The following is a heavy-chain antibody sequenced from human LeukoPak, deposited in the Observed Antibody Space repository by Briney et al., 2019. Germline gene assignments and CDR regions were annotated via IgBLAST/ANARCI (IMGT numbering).Heavy chain of an antibody. CDR2: IYDSGST. CDR1: GGSISSYY. V-gene: IGHV4-59*08. J-gene: IGHJ4*02. Sequence: PSDTLSPTCTVSGGSISSYYWSWIRQPPGKGLEWIGYIYDSGSTNYNPSLKSRVTISIDTSKNQFSLKLSSVTAADTAVYYCPRHMCSGRYYGTDNWGQGTLVTVSS. CDR3: PRHMCSGRYYGTDN. D-gene: IGHD1-26*01.